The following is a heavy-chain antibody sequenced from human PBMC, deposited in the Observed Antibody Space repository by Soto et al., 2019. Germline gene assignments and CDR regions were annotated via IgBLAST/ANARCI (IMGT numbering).Heavy chain of an antibody. V-gene: IGHV4-59*08. Sequence: SETLSLTCTVSGGSISSYFWSWIRQPPGKGLEWIGEIYKSGSTDYNPSLKSRFTISADTSKNQFSLRLSSVTAADTAVYYCARRSSSWSAFDIWGQGTMVTVSS. CDR2: IYKSGST. CDR3: ARRSSSWSAFDI. J-gene: IGHJ3*02. CDR1: GGSISSYF. D-gene: IGHD6-13*01.